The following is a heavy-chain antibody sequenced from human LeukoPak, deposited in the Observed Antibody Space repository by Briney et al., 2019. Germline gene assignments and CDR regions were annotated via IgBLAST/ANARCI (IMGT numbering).Heavy chain of an antibody. CDR2: VYVTGETT. CDR3: ATEAPGSYYFDY. V-gene: IGHV1-46*01. Sequence: ASVKVSCQASGDTCTYYHIHWGRQAPGQGVAWMGAVYVTGETTRNTQNFQGRVTMTRDPSTATVYMELTSLRSEDTAVYYCATEAPGSYYFDYWGQGVLVTVSS. CDR1: GDTCTYYH. J-gene: IGHJ4*02.